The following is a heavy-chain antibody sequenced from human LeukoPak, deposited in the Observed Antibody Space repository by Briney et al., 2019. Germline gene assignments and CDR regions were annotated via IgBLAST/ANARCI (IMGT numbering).Heavy chain of an antibody. CDR2: INPNSGGT. J-gene: IGHJ4*02. Sequence: ASVKVSCKASGYTFTCYYMHWVRQAPGQGLEWMGRINPNSGGTNYAQKFQGRVTMTRDTSISTAYVELSRLRSDDTAVYYCARVGYYGSGKDYWGQGTLVTVSS. CDR1: GYTFTCYY. CDR3: ARVGYYGSGKDY. D-gene: IGHD3-10*01. V-gene: IGHV1-2*06.